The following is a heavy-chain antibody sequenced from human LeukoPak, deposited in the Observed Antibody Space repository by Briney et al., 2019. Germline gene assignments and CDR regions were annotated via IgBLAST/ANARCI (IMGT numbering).Heavy chain of an antibody. CDR3: ARDRDSGYDYSEELTWFDP. CDR2: IYTSGST. V-gene: IGHV4-61*02. Sequence: SQTLSLTCTVSGGSISSGSYYWSWIRQPAGKGLEWIGRIYTSGSTNYNPSLKSRVTISADTSKNQFSLKLSSVTAADTAVYYCARDRDSGYDYSEELTWFDPWGQGTLVTVSS. CDR1: GGSISSGSYY. J-gene: IGHJ5*02. D-gene: IGHD5-12*01.